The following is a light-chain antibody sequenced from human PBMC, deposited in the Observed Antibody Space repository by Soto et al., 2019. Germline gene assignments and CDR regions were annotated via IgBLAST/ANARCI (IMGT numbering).Light chain of an antibody. Sequence: QSVLTQPASVSGSPGQSITISCTGTSSDIGTYNLVSWYQHYPGKAPKLMIYEGIKRPSGVSNRFSGSKSGNTAFLTITGLQAEDEDDYYCCSYAGSGTDNYVFGSGTKSPS. CDR2: EGI. J-gene: IGLJ1*01. CDR1: SSDIGTYNL. CDR3: CSYAGSGTDNYV. V-gene: IGLV2-23*01.